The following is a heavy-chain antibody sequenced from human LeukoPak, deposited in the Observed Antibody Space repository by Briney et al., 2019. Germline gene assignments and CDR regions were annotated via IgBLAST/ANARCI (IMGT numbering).Heavy chain of an antibody. CDR1: GGSLSSYY. CDR3: AREGYSYGLFDY. Sequence: SETLSLTCTVSGGSLSSYYWSWIRQPPGKGLEWIGYIYYSGSTNYNPSLKSRVTISVDTSKNQFSLKLSSVTAADTAVYYCAREGYSYGLFDYWGQGTLVTVSS. D-gene: IGHD5-18*01. J-gene: IGHJ4*02. V-gene: IGHV4-59*01. CDR2: IYYSGST.